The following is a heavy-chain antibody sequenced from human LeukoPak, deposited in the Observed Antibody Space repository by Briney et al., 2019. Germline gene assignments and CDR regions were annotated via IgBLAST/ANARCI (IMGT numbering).Heavy chain of an antibody. CDR2: ISYDGSNK. CDR3: ARADSGYYYDSSGYYWDAFDI. J-gene: IGHJ3*02. V-gene: IGHV3-30*03. CDR1: GFTFSSYG. Sequence: PGGSLRLSCAASGFTFSSYGMHWVRQAPGKGLEWVAVISYDGSNKYYADSVKGRFTISRDNSKNTLYLQMNSLRAEDTAVYYCARADSGYYYDSSGYYWDAFDIWGQGTMVTVSS. D-gene: IGHD3-22*01.